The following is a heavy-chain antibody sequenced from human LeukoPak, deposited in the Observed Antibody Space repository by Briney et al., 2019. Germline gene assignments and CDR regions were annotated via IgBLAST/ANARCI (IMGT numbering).Heavy chain of an antibody. CDR1: GFTFSTYG. D-gene: IGHD2-2*01. J-gene: IGHJ3*02. CDR2: ISYDGGNK. CDR3: ARGGYCSSSICYSSNAFDI. Sequence: GGSLRLSCAASGFTFSTYGMHWVRQAPGKGLEGVAVISYDGGNKYYADSVKGRFTISRDNAKNSLYLQMNSLRAEDTAVYYCARGGYCSSSICYSSNAFDIWGQGTMFTVSS. V-gene: IGHV3-30*03.